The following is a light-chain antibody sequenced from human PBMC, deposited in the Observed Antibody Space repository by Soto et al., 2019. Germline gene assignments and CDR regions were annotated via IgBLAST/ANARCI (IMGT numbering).Light chain of an antibody. Sequence: QFVLTQPPSVSAAPGQKVTISCSGSSSNIEKNYVSWYQQLTGTAPKLLIYDSDKRPSEIPDRFSASKSGTSATLAITGLQTGDEADYCCGAWDDSLNTVVFGGGTKLTVL. CDR2: DSD. J-gene: IGLJ3*02. CDR1: SSNIEKNY. CDR3: GAWDDSLNTVV. V-gene: IGLV1-51*01.